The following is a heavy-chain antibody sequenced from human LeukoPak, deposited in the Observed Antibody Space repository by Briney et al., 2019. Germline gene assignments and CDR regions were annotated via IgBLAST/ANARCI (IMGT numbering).Heavy chain of an antibody. V-gene: IGHV3-30*18. CDR3: AKDYSSSSGFFDY. CDR1: GFTFSSYG. D-gene: IGHD6-13*01. CDR2: ISYDGKNK. J-gene: IGHJ4*02. Sequence: PGGSLRLSCAASGFTFSSYGMHWVRQAPGKGLEWVAVISYDGKNKYYAESVKGRFTISRDNSMSTLYLQMNSLRPEDTAVYYCAKDYSSSSGFFDYWGQGAQVTVSS.